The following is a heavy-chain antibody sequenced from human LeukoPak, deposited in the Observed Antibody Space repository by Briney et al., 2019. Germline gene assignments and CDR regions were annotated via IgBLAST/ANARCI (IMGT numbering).Heavy chain of an antibody. V-gene: IGHV3-74*01. CDR3: AKGEATVTGDY. Sequence: GGSLRLSCAASGFTFSSYWMHWVRQAPGKGPVWVSRINSDGSSTSYADSVKGRFTISRDNAKNTLYLQMNSLRAEDTAVYYCAKGEATVTGDYWGQGTLVTVSS. D-gene: IGHD4-17*01. CDR1: GFTFSSYW. J-gene: IGHJ4*02. CDR2: INSDGSST.